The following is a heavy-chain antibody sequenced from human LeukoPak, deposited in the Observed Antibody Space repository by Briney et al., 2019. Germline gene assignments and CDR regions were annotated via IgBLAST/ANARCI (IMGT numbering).Heavy chain of an antibody. CDR1: GYTFTSYG. Sequence: GASVKVSCKASGYTFTSYGINWVRQAPGQGLEWMGWISANSGKTNYAQKLQGRVTMTIDTSTSTVYMELRSLRSEDTAVYYCARRDFWSGYSDYWGQGTLVTVSS. D-gene: IGHD3-3*01. J-gene: IGHJ4*02. CDR2: ISANSGKT. V-gene: IGHV1-18*01. CDR3: ARRDFWSGYSDY.